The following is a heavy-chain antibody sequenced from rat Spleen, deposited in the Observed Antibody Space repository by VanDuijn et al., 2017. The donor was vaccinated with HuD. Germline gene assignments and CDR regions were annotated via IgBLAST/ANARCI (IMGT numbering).Heavy chain of an antibody. CDR1: GFTFSDYY. Sequence: EVQLVESDGGLVQPGRSLKLSCATSGFTFSDYYMAWVRQAPTKGLDWVASITNASGGTHYPDSVKGRFTISRDNAKSTLYLQMDSLRSEDTASYYCARHHEGYSHFDYWGQGVMVTVSS. CDR3: ARHHEGYSHFDY. J-gene: IGHJ2*01. V-gene: IGHV5-25*01. D-gene: IGHD1-11*01. CDR2: ITNASGGT.